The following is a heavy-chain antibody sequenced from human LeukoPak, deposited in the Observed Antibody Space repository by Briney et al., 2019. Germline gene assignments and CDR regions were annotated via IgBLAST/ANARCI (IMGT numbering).Heavy chain of an antibody. CDR1: GGTFSSYA. J-gene: IGHJ4*02. CDR3: ATLEPEPGDFGGLAY. D-gene: IGHD4-17*01. CDR2: IIPILGIA. Sequence: SVKVSCKASGGTFSSYAISWVRQAPGQGLEWMGRIIPILGIANYAQKFQGRVTMTEDTFTDTAYMELSSLYFEDTAVYYCATLEPEPGDFGGLAYWGQGTLVTVSS. V-gene: IGHV1-69*04.